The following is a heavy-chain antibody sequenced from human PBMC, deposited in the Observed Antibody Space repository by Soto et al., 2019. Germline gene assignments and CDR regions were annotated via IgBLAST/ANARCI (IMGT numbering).Heavy chain of an antibody. CDR3: ARDPISYYYGSYSDY. D-gene: IGHD3-10*01. CDR2: INAGNGNT. V-gene: IGHV1-3*01. J-gene: IGHJ4*02. CDR1: GYTFTSYA. Sequence: ASVKVSCKASGYTFTSYAMHWVRQAPGQRLEWMGWINAGNGNTKYSQKFQGRVTITRDTSASTAYMELSSLRSEDTAVYYCARDPISYYYGSYSDYWGQGTLVTVSS.